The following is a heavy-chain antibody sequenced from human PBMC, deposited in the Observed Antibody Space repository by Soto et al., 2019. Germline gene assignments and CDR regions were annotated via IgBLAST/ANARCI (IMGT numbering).Heavy chain of an antibody. V-gene: IGHV3-23*01. D-gene: IGHD6-13*01. Sequence: GGSLRLSCAASGFTFSSYAMHWVRQAPGKGLEWVSGISGSGGSTYYADSVKGRFTISRDNSKNTLYVQMNGLRAEDTAVYYCAKDWNIAAAGSRFFDYWGQGTLVTVSS. J-gene: IGHJ4*02. CDR2: ISGSGGST. CDR1: GFTFSSYA. CDR3: AKDWNIAAAGSRFFDY.